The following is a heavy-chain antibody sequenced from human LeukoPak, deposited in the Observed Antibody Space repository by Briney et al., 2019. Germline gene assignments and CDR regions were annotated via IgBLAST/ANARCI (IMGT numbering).Heavy chain of an antibody. V-gene: IGHV4-59*10. CDR3: ARVSNYYGSGNEYYYYYMDV. Sequence: SETLSLTCAVYGGSFSGYYWSWIRQPAGKGLEWIGRIYTSGSTNYNPSLKSRVTISVDTSKNQFSLKLSSVTAADTAVYYCARVSNYYGSGNEYYYYYMDVWGKGTTVTISS. CDR2: IYTSGST. CDR1: GGSFSGYY. J-gene: IGHJ6*03. D-gene: IGHD3-10*01.